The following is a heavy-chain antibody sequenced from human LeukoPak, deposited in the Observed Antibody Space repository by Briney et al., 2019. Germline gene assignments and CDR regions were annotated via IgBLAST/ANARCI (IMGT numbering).Heavy chain of an antibody. V-gene: IGHV1-46*01. CDR1: GYTFTDYH. J-gene: IGHJ5*02. Sequence: GASVKVSCKASGYTFTDYHMHWVQQAPGQGLEWMGMINFSGGSTSYAQKFQGRVTMTRDTSTSTVYMELSSLRSEDTAVYYCAMGVGVPAIWFDPWGQGTLVTVSS. D-gene: IGHD2-2*01. CDR2: INFSGGST. CDR3: AMGVGVPAIWFDP.